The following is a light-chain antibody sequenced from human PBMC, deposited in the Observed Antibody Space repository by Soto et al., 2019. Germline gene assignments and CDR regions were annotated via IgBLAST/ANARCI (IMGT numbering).Light chain of an antibody. CDR2: GES. J-gene: IGKJ2*01. V-gene: IGKV3-20*01. Sequence: DIVLTQSPGTLSLSPGERATLSCRASQSVSSTYLAWYQQKPGQAPRVLIFGESSRATGIPDRFSGSGSGTDFTLTISRLEPEDFAVYYCQQYGSSSYTFGQGTKLEIK. CDR1: QSVSSTY. CDR3: QQYGSSSYT.